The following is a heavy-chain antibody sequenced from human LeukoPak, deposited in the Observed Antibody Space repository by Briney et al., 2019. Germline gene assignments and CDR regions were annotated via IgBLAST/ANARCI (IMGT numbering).Heavy chain of an antibody. D-gene: IGHD2/OR15-2a*01. CDR1: RFTFSSYG. CDR2: ISYDGSNK. Sequence: PGGSLRLSCAASRFTFSSYGMHWVRQAPGKGLEWVAVISYDGSNKYYADSVKGRFTISRDNSKNTLYLQMNSLRAEDTAVYYCAKGLVRSRIGWFDPWGQGTLVTVSS. CDR3: AKGLVRSRIGWFDP. J-gene: IGHJ5*02. V-gene: IGHV3-30*18.